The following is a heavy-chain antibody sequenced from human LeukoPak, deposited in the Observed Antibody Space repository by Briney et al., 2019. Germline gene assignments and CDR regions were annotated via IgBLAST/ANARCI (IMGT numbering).Heavy chain of an antibody. CDR2: ISGSGGST. V-gene: IGHV3-23*01. CDR1: GFTFSSHA. Sequence: GGSLRLSCAASGFTFSSHAMSWVRQAPGKGLEWVSAISGSGGSTYYADSVKGRFTISRDNSKNTLYLQMNSLRAEDTAVYYCAKDINYGDYVFDFWGQGTLVTVSS. J-gene: IGHJ4*02. D-gene: IGHD4-17*01. CDR3: AKDINYGDYVFDF.